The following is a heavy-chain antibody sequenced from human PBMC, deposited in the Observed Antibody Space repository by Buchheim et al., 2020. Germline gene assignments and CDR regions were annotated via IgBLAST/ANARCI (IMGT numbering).Heavy chain of an antibody. CDR1: GFTFSDYW. V-gene: IGHV3-7*04. J-gene: IGHJ4*02. D-gene: IGHD3-16*01. CDR2: IKRDGSDK. Sequence: EVHLVESGGGLAQPGGSLSLSCAASGFTFSDYWMSWVRQAPGKGLEWVANIKRDGSDKHYVDSVKGRFTISRDNAKNSLYLQMTSLRAEDTAIYYCARVYYEYGTFYRPFDQWGQGIL. CDR3: ARVYYEYGTFYRPFDQ.